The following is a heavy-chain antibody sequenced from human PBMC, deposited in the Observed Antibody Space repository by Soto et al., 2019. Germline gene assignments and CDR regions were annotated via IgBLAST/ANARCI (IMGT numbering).Heavy chain of an antibody. D-gene: IGHD1-26*01. CDR1: GFTFSDYY. J-gene: IGHJ4*02. V-gene: IGHV3-11*06. Sequence: GGSLRLSCAASGFTFSDYYMSWIRQAPGKGLEWVSYISSSSSYTNYADSVKGRFTISRDNAKNSLYLQMNSLRAEDTAVYYCASIGVGAHGTPDYWGQGTLVTVSS. CDR2: ISSSSSYT. CDR3: ASIGVGAHGTPDY.